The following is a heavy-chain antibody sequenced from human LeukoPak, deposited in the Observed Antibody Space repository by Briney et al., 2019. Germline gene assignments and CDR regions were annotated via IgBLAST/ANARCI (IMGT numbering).Heavy chain of an antibody. D-gene: IGHD3-16*01. CDR2: IGGGGTFT. V-gene: IGHV3-21*01. Sequence: NPGGSLRLSCAASGFTFSTYTMNWVRQAPGQGLEWVSSIGGGGTFTFYADSVRGRFTISRDDAKNSLYLELNSLRADDMAVYYCARVYGESRDYWGQGTLVTVSS. J-gene: IGHJ4*02. CDR3: ARVYGESRDY. CDR1: GFTFSTYT.